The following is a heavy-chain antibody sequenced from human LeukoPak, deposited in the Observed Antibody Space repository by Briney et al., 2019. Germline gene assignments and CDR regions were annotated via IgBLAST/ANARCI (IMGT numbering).Heavy chain of an antibody. CDR3: TTGLIWLGESFFDY. Sequence: GGSLRLSCAASGFTFSDAYMNWLRQAPGKGLEWVGRIKSKSDGGTRDYAAPVQGRFSISRDDSKKTLYLQMNSLKIEDTAAYYCTTGLIWLGESFFDYWGQGTLVTVSS. CDR1: GFTFSDAY. J-gene: IGHJ4*02. CDR2: IKSKSDGGTR. D-gene: IGHD3-10*01. V-gene: IGHV3-15*01.